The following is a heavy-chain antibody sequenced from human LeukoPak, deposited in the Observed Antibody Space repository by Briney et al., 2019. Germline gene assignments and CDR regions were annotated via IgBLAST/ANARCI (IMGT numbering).Heavy chain of an antibody. CDR2: MNPNSGNT. J-gene: IGHJ6*03. V-gene: IGHV1-8*03. D-gene: IGHD2-2*02. Sequence: GASVKVSCKASAYTLTSYDINWVRQATGQGLEWMGWMNPNSGNTGYAQKFQGRVTITRNTSISTAYMELSSLRSEDTAVYYCARGGLYCSSTSCYRGYYYYYMDVWGKGTTVTVSS. CDR3: ARGGLYCSSTSCYRGYYYYYMDV. CDR1: AYTLTSYD.